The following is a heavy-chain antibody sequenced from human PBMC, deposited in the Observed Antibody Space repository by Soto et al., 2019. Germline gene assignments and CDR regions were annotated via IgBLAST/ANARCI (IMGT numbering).Heavy chain of an antibody. V-gene: IGHV4-39*01. J-gene: IGHJ5*02. Sequence: SETRSLTCTATGDSITSTDYYLGWIRQPPGNGLELVASIYYSGSTYHNPSLNSRVTISVDTSKNQFSLKVPSVTAADTAVYYCARHWRTGYSTVFGVVMGWFDPWGKGTLVTVSS. D-gene: IGHD3-3*01. CDR2: IYYSGST. CDR3: ARHWRTGYSTVFGVVMGWFDP. CDR1: GDSITSTDYY.